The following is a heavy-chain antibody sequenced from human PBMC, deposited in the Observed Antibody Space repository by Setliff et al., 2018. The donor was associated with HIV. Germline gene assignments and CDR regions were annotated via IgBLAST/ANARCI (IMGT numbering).Heavy chain of an antibody. CDR3: ARFAGSSWVDY. Sequence: KPSETLSLTCTVSGDSISSNSYFWGWLRLPPGKGLEWIGSISSSGDTFYTPSLKNRVAISVETPKSLFSLNLNSATAADTAMYYCARFAGSSWVDYWGQGALVTVSS. CDR2: ISSSGDT. CDR1: GDSISSNSYF. J-gene: IGHJ4*02. D-gene: IGHD6-13*01. V-gene: IGHV4-39*07.